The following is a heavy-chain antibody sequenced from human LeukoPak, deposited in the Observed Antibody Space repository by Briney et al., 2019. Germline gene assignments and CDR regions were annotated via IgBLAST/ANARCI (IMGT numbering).Heavy chain of an antibody. J-gene: IGHJ4*02. CDR3: GRDLHYFDY. CDR2: IYYSGST. CDR1: GASVSSVSYY. Sequence: KPSETLSLTCTVSGASVSSVSYYWSWIRQPPGKGLEWIGYIYYSGSTNYNPSLKSRVTQSVDTSTNQFSLKLSSVTAADTAVYYCGRDLHYFDYWGQRTLVTVSS. V-gene: IGHV4-61*01.